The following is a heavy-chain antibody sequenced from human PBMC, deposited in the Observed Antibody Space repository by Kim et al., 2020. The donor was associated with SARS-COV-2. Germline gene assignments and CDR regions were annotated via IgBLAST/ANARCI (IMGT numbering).Heavy chain of an antibody. CDR2: ST. J-gene: IGHJ4*02. Sequence: STYYADSVEGRFTISRDNSKNTLFLQMNTLRADGTAVYYCAKDGHTSGNYWGQGTLVNVSS. CDR3: AKDGHTSGNY. V-gene: IGHV3-23*01. D-gene: IGHD3-22*01.